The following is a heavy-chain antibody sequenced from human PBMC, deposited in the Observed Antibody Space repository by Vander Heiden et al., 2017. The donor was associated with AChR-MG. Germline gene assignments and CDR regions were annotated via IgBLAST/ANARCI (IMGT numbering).Heavy chain of an antibody. J-gene: IGHJ5*02. D-gene: IGHD3-10*01. CDR2: ISSSSSYI. Sequence: EVQLVASGGGLVKPGGSLRLSCAASGFTFSGYSMNWVRQAPGKGLEWVSSISSSSSYIYYADSVKGRFTISRDNAKNSLYLQMNSLRAEETAVYYCARTGMVRGVPNWFDPWGQGTLVTVSS. V-gene: IGHV3-21*01. CDR1: GFTFSGYS. CDR3: ARTGMVRGVPNWFDP.